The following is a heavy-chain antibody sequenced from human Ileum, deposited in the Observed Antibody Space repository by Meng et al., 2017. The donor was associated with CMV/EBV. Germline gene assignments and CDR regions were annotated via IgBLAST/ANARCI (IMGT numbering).Heavy chain of an antibody. CDR1: GFTFNNYW. J-gene: IGHJ4*02. CDR2: IRQDEGQT. CDR3: ARIDYSSSSNDY. Sequence: GGSRRPSCAASGFTFNNYWMTWVRQVPGKGPEWVANIRQDEGQTYYVDSLKDRSTISRDNTKNPVYLQMDSLRPEDTAVYYCARIDYSSSSNDYWGPGTQVTVSS. D-gene: IGHD6-6*01. V-gene: IGHV3-7*01.